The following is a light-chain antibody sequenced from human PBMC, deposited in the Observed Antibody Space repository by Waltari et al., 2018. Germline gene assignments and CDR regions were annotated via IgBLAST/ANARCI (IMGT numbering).Light chain of an antibody. CDR2: DDN. CDR3: QVWDSSSDRHYV. CDR1: NSRSTS. V-gene: IGLV3-21*02. Sequence: SYVLTQPPPVSVAPWRTARLTCAGNNSRSTSIHWSQQKPGQAPVLIVFDDNVRPSVIPERFSGSNSGNTATLTISGAEAGDEADYYCQVWDSSSDRHYVFGTGTKVSVL. J-gene: IGLJ1*01.